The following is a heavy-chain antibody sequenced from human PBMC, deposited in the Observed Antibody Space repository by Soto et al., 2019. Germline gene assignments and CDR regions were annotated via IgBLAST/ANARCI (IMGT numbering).Heavy chain of an antibody. D-gene: IGHD2-21*02. CDR3: ASAYCGGDCCNYYYGMDV. J-gene: IGHJ6*02. V-gene: IGHV1-3*01. CDR2: INAGNGNT. Sequence: GASVKVSCKASGYTFTSYAMHWVRQAPGQRLEWMGWINAGNGNTKYSQKFQGRVTITRDTSASTAYMELSSLRSEDTAVYYCASAYCGGDCCNYYYGMDVWGQGTTVTVSS. CDR1: GYTFTSYA.